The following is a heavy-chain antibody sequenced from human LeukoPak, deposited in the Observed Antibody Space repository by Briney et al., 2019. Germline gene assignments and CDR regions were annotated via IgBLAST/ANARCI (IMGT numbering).Heavy chain of an antibody. CDR1: GFTFSSYW. V-gene: IGHV3-20*04. CDR3: ARIAMAGIGDGFDI. D-gene: IGHD6-19*01. J-gene: IGHJ3*02. CDR2: INWNGGST. Sequence: GGSLRLSCAVSGFTFSSYWMSWVRHPPGKGLEWVCGINWNGGSTGYADSVKGRFTISRDNARNSLYLQMNSLRAEDTALYYCARIAMAGIGDGFDIWGQGTMVTVSS.